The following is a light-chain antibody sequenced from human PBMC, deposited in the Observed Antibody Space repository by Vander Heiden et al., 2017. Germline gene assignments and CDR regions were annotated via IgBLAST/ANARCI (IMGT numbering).Light chain of an antibody. CDR3: QQSDSYPYT. CDR1: EGIEKD. V-gene: IGKV1-6*01. J-gene: IGKJ2*01. Sequence: IQTSQSPSSLSASVGDRVTITCRASEGIEKDLDWYQQKPGKAPKLLIYAVSNLQSGVPSRFSGSGSGTEFTLTISALQPEDFATYYCQQSDSYPYTFGQGTKLEIK. CDR2: AVS.